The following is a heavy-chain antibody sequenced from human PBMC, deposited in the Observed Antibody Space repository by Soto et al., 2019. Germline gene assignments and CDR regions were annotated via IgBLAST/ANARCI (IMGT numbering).Heavy chain of an antibody. D-gene: IGHD4-17*01. CDR1: GGSISSSSYY. J-gene: IGHJ5*02. CDR2: IYYSGST. CDR3: ARHTATVTTAWFDP. Sequence: SETLSLTCTVSGGSISSSSYYWGWIRQPPGKGLEWTGSIYYSGSTYYNPSLKSRVTISVDTSKNQFSLKLSSVTAADTAVYYCARHTATVTTAWFDPWGQGTLVTVSS. V-gene: IGHV4-39*01.